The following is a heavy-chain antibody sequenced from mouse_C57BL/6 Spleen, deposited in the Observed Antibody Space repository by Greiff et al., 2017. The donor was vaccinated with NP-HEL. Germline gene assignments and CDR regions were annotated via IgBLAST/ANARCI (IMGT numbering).Heavy chain of an antibody. CDR2: ISSGSSTI. Sequence: DVHLVESGGGLVKPGGSLKLSCAASGFTFSDYGMHWVRQAPEKGLEWVAYISSGSSTIYYADTVKGRFTISRDNAKNTLFLQMTSLRSEDTAMYYCARPGYYLPHYYAMDYWGQGTSVTVSS. J-gene: IGHJ4*01. CDR3: ARPGYYLPHYYAMDY. D-gene: IGHD2-3*01. V-gene: IGHV5-17*01. CDR1: GFTFSDYG.